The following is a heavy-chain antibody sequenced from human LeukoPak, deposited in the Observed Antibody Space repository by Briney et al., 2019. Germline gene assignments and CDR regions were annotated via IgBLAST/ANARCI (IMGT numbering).Heavy chain of an antibody. J-gene: IGHJ4*02. V-gene: IGHV4-34*01. Sequence: SETLSLTCAVYGGSFSGYYWSWIRQPPGKGLEWIGEINRSGSTNYNPSLKSRVTISVDTSKNQFSLKLSSVTAADTAVYYCARGEKRITIFGVVINPHPQFDYWGQGTLVTVSS. CDR1: GGSFSGYY. D-gene: IGHD3-3*01. CDR3: ARGEKRITIFGVVINPHPQFDY. CDR2: INRSGST.